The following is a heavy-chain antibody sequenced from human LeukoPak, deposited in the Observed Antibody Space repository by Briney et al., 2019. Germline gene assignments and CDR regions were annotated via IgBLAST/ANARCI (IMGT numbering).Heavy chain of an antibody. CDR2: IKRKTDGGTT. D-gene: IGHD1-26*01. Sequence: GGSLRLSCVASEFIFSNAWMSWVRQAPGKGLEWVGHIKRKTDGGTTDYAAPVKGRFTISRDDSKNTLYLQMNSLRTEDTAVYYCTTPHRWSYKEPKYFYGRDVWGQGTTVTVSS. CDR1: EFIFSNAW. J-gene: IGHJ6*02. CDR3: TTPHRWSYKEPKYFYGRDV. V-gene: IGHV3-15*01.